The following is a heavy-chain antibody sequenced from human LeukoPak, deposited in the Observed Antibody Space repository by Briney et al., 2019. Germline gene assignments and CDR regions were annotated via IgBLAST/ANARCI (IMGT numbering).Heavy chain of an antibody. CDR2: IYDSGST. V-gene: IGHV4-30-2*01. Sequence: SETLSLTCAVSGGSISSGGYSWSWIRQPQGKGVEWIVYIYDSGSTYYNPYLKSRVTISEDRSKNQFSRKLSSVTAADTAVYYCARGGRYYDILTGYYPYYFDYWGQGTLVTVSS. CDR3: ARGGRYYDILTGYYPYYFDY. D-gene: IGHD3-9*01. J-gene: IGHJ4*02. CDR1: GGSISSGGYS.